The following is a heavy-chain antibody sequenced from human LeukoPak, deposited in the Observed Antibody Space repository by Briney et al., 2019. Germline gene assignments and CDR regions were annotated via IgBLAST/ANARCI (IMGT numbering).Heavy chain of an antibody. CDR2: ISPNNGDT. J-gene: IGHJ4*02. CDR1: GYTFTDSY. V-gene: IGHV1-2*02. D-gene: IGHD3-10*01. CDR3: VRSPIGASAY. Sequence: ASVNVSCKPSGYTFTDSYIHWVRQAPGVGHQWMGWISPNNGDTKYAEDFQDRVTMTRDTSISTAYMELTGLTPDDTAVYYCVRSPIGASAYWGRGTLVTVSS.